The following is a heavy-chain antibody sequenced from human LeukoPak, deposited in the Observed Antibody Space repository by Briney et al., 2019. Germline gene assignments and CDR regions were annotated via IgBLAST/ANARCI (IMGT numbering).Heavy chain of an antibody. Sequence: GGSLRLSCAASGFTFSSYAMSWVRQAPGKGLEWVSAISGSGGSTYYADSVKGRFTISRDNAKNSLYLQMNSLRAEDTAVYYCARDSADWNGPYFDYWGQGTLVTVSS. J-gene: IGHJ4*02. CDR2: ISGSGGST. CDR3: ARDSADWNGPYFDY. D-gene: IGHD1-1*01. CDR1: GFTFSSYA. V-gene: IGHV3-23*01.